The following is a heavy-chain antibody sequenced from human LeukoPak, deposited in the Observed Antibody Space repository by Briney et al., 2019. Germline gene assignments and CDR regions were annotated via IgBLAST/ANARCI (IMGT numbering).Heavy chain of an antibody. D-gene: IGHD2-2*01. J-gene: IGHJ6*02. CDR3: ARDRSSTSFYYYYGMDV. V-gene: IGHV4-34*01. Sequence: PSETLSLTCAVYGGSFSGYYWNWIRQPPGKGLEWIGEINHSGSTNYNPSLKSRVTISVDKSKNQFSLKLSSVTAADTAVYYCARDRSSTSFYYYYGMDVWGQGTTVTVSS. CDR2: INHSGST. CDR1: GGSFSGYY.